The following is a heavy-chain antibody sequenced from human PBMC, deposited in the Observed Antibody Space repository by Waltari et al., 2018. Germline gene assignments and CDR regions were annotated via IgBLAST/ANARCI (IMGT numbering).Heavy chain of an antibody. J-gene: IGHJ4*02. Sequence: QVQLVQSGGEMKEPGASVKVSCKASGYPFKIRGINWGRQAPGQGLEWMGWINTQNGSTNYAQNLQGRVTMTADTSTTTAYMELRSLKSDDTAIYYCARTCISAACYMIYWGQGTLVTVSA. CDR2: INTQNGST. CDR3: ARTCISAACYMIY. V-gene: IGHV1-18*01. D-gene: IGHD2-2*02. CDR1: GYPFKIRG.